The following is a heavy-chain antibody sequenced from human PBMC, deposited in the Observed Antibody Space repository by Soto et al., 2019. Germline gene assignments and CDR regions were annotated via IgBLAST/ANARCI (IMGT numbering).Heavy chain of an antibody. V-gene: IGHV3-48*01. J-gene: IGHJ6*02. Sequence: EVQLVESGGGLVQPGGSLRLSCAVYGFTFSSYSMNWFRQAPGKGPEWVSYISSGSGTTYYADSVKGRFSISRDNANNSLYLQMNSLRVEDTAVYYCAKIGTYLGMDVWGQGTTVTVSS. CDR2: ISSGSGTT. CDR1: GFTFSSYS. D-gene: IGHD3-10*01. CDR3: AKIGTYLGMDV.